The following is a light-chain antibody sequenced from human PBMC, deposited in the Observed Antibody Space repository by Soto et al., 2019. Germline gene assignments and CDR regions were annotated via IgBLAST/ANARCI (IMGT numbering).Light chain of an antibody. CDR3: CSYAGSSTFEV. J-gene: IGLJ1*01. V-gene: IGLV2-23*03. CDR1: SSDVGSYNL. CDR2: EGS. Sequence: QSALTQPASVSGSPGQSITISYTGTSSDVGSYNLVSWYQQHPGKAPKLMIYEGSKRPSGVSNRFSGSKSGNTASLTISGLQAEDEADYYCCSYAGSSTFEVFGTGTNVTAL.